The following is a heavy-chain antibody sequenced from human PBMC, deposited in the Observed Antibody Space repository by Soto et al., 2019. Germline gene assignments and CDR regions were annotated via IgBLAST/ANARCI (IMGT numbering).Heavy chain of an antibody. CDR2: IKSDGSST. D-gene: IGHD3-3*01. V-gene: IGHV3-74*01. Sequence: PGGSLRLSCAASGFTFNNYWMDWVRQAPGKGLVWVSRIKSDGSSTTYADSVKGRFTISRDNAKNTLYLLMTSLRADDTAVYYCARLSRFLEREPFDYWGQGTLVTVSS. CDR1: GFTFNNYW. CDR3: ARLSRFLEREPFDY. J-gene: IGHJ4*02.